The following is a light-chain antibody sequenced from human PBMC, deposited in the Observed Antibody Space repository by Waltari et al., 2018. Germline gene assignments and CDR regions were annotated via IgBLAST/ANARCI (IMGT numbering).Light chain of an antibody. CDR3: LQYNSYSRGT. CDR2: HAS. CDR1: QNIGNW. Sequence: DIQMTQSPPTLSASVGDTVTITCRASQNIGNWLAWYQQKPGKAPKLLMFHASSLGSGVPSRFSGSGSGPEFTLTISSLQPDDFATYYCLQYNSYSRGTFGQGTKVEIK. J-gene: IGKJ1*01. V-gene: IGKV1-5*01.